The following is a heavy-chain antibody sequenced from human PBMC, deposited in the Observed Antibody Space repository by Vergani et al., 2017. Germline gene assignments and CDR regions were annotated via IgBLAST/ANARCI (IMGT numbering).Heavy chain of an antibody. D-gene: IGHD2-2*01. V-gene: IGHV3-23*01. J-gene: IGHJ4*02. Sequence: EVQLLESGGGLVQPGGSLRLSCAASGFTFSSYAMSWVRQAPGKGLEWVSAISGSGGSTYYADSVKGRFTISRDNSKNTLYLQMNSLRAEDTAVYYCAKDVAIVVVPAAIGFGYWGQGTLVTVYS. CDR2: ISGSGGST. CDR1: GFTFSSYA. CDR3: AKDVAIVVVPAAIGFGY.